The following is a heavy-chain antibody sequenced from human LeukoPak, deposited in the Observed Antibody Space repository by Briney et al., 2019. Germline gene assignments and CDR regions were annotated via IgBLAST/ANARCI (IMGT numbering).Heavy chain of an antibody. CDR2: ISGSDGST. D-gene: IGHD2-15*01. J-gene: IGHJ4*02. CDR3: AKGGMVAATHFDY. Sequence: GGSLRLSCAASGFTFSSYAMSWLRQAPGKGLEWVSTISGSDGSTYYADSVKGRFTISRDNSKNTLYLQMNSLRAEDTAVYYCAKGGMVAATHFDYWGQGTLVTVSS. V-gene: IGHV3-23*01. CDR1: GFTFSSYA.